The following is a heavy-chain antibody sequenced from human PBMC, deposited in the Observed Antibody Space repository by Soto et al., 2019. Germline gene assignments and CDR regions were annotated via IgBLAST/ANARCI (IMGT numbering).Heavy chain of an antibody. D-gene: IGHD2-15*01. CDR1: GGTFSSYA. V-gene: IGHV1-69*01. CDR3: ARDRYCSGGSCYVRAFDI. CDR2: IIPIFGTA. Sequence: QVQLVQSGAEVKKPGSSVKVSCKASGGTFSSYAISWVRQAPGQGLEWMGGIIPIFGTANYAQKFQGRVTITADESTSTAYRELSSLRSEDTAVYYCARDRYCSGGSCYVRAFDIWGQGTMVTVSS. J-gene: IGHJ3*02.